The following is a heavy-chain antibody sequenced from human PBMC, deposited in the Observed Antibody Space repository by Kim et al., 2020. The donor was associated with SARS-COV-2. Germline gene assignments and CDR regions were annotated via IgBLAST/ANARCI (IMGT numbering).Heavy chain of an antibody. CDR1: GNTFSSYA. J-gene: IGHJ3*01. V-gene: IGHV7-4-1*02. D-gene: IGHD3-16*01. CDR2: LHPPPGPP. CDR3: AGSMVYGVMSAFDL. Sequence: ASVKVSCKASGNTFSSYAMNWVRQAPVHGFAWLGWLHPPPGPPAYAQGFPGRFVFSLDTSISTTYLQISSLKSEDTAVYYCAGSMVYGVMSAFDLWGQGTRVTVSS.